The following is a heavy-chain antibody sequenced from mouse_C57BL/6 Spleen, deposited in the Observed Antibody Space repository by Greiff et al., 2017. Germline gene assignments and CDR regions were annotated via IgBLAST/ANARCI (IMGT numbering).Heavy chain of an antibody. CDR2: IWTGGGT. CDR1: GFSLTSYA. CDR3: ARNSLVAEDYFDY. Sequence: VKLVESGPGLVAPSQSLSITCTVSGFSLTSYAISWVRQPPGKGLEWLGVIWTGGGTNSNSALKSRLSISKDNSKSQVFLKMNSLQTDDTARYYCARNSLVAEDYFDYWGQGTTLTVSS. D-gene: IGHD1-1*01. V-gene: IGHV2-9-1*01. J-gene: IGHJ2*01.